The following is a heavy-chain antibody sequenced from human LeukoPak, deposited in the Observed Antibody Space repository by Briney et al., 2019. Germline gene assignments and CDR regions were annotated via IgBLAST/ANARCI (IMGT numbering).Heavy chain of an antibody. D-gene: IGHD2-2*01. CDR3: ARVYCSSTSCYVVY. Sequence: SQTLSLTCTVSGGSISGGGYYWGWIRQPPGKGLEWIGYIHHSGSTCYSPSLKSRVTISVDRSKSQFSLKLSSVTAADTAVYYCARVYCSSTSCYVVYWGQGTLVTVSS. V-gene: IGHV4-30-2*01. CDR2: IHHSGST. J-gene: IGHJ4*02. CDR1: GGSISGGGYY.